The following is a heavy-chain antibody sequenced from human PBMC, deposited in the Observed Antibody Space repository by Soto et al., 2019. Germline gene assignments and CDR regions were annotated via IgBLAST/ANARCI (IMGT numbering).Heavy chain of an antibody. V-gene: IGHV4-59*11. CDR2: VYYSGAT. Sequence: QVQLQESGPGLVKPSETLSLTCTVAGGSLTDHYWTWFRQSPGRGLQWIGYVYYSGATSYNPSLTSRVTMTVDTSKNQFSLKLRSVTAADTAVYFCARGNDGKSSTFDIWGQGTMVSVSS. CDR3: ARGNDGKSSTFDI. CDR1: GGSLTDHY. D-gene: IGHD1-26*01. J-gene: IGHJ3*02.